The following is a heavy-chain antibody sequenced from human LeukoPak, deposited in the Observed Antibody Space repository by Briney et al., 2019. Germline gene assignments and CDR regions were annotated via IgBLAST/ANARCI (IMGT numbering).Heavy chain of an antibody. CDR2: IYHSGST. J-gene: IGHJ4*02. V-gene: IGHV4-38-2*02. Sequence: SETLSLTCTVSGYSISSGFYWGWIRQPPGKGLEWIGSIYHSGSTYYNPALKSRVTISVDTSKNQFSLKLSSVTAADTAVYYCARDTYYYDSSGPELVYWGQGTLVTVSS. CDR1: GYSISSGFY. CDR3: ARDTYYYDSSGPELVY. D-gene: IGHD3-22*01.